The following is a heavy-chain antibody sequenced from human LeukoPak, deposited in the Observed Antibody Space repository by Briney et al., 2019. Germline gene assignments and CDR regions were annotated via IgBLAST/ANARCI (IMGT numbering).Heavy chain of an antibody. Sequence: GASVKVSCKASGYTFTSYDINWVRHATGKEIEWMGWMNPNSGNTGYAQKFQGRVTMTRNTSISTAYMELSSLRSEDTAVYYCARWGIAVAVGLDYCGQGTLVTVSS. J-gene: IGHJ4*02. CDR2: MNPNSGNT. CDR3: ARWGIAVAVGLDY. CDR1: GYTFTSYD. V-gene: IGHV1-8*01. D-gene: IGHD6-19*01.